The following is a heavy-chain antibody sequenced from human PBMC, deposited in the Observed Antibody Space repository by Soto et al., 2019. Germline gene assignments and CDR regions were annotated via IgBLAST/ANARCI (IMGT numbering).Heavy chain of an antibody. D-gene: IGHD3-9*01. CDR1: GYTFTGYY. J-gene: IGHJ4*02. V-gene: IGHV1-2*04. CDR3: ARGKTVHDDILTGYHLQGDY. Sequence: GASVKVSCKASGYTFTGYYMHWVRQATGQGLEWMGWINPNSGGTNYAQKFQGWVTMTRDTSISTAYMELSRLRSDDTAVYYCARGKTVHDDILTGYHLQGDYWGQGTLVTVSS. CDR2: INPNSGGT.